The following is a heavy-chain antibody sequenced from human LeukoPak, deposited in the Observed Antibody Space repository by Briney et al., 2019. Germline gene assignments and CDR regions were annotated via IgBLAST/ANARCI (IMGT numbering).Heavy chain of an antibody. CDR3: ARGVGATSFGSYYYYGMDV. J-gene: IGHJ6*02. CDR2: INHSGST. V-gene: IGHV4-34*01. Sequence: PSETLSLTCAVYGGSFSGYYWSWIRQPPGKGLEWIGEINHSGSTNYNPSLKSRVTISVDTSKNQFSLKLSSVTAADTAVYYCARGVGATSFGSYYYYGMDVWGQGTTVTVSS. D-gene: IGHD1-26*01. CDR1: GGSFSGYY.